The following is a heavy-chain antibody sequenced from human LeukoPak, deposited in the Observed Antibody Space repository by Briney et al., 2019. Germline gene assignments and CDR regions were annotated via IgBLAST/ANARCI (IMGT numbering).Heavy chain of an antibody. Sequence: GGSLRLSCAASGFTFSSYAMHWVRQAPGKGLEWVAVISYDGSNKYYADSVKGRFTISRDNSKNTLYLQMNSLRAEDTAVYYCAKDLTGTFDYWGQGTLVTVSS. CDR3: AKDLTGTFDY. J-gene: IGHJ4*02. CDR2: ISYDGSNK. CDR1: GFTFSSYA. V-gene: IGHV3-30-3*01. D-gene: IGHD1-1*01.